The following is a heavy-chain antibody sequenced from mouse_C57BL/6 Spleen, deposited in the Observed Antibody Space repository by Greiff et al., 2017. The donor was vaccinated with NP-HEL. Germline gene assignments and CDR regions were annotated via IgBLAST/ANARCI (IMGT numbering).Heavy chain of an antibody. J-gene: IGHJ3*01. CDR2: IWSGGST. Sequence: VMLVESGPGLVQPSQSLSITCTVSGFSLTSYGVHWVRQSPGKGLEWLGVIWSGGSTDYNAAFISRLSISKDNSKSQVFFKMNSLQADDTAIYYCASPAWFAYWGQGTLVTVSA. CDR1: GFSLTSYG. V-gene: IGHV2-2*01. CDR3: ASPAWFAY.